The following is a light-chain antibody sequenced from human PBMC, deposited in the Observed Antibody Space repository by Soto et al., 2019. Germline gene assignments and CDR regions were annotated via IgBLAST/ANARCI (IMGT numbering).Light chain of an antibody. CDR2: GAS. V-gene: IGKV3-20*01. Sequence: ELVLTQSPGTLSLSPGERATLSCRASQSVSSSWLAWYQQKPGQAPRLLIYGASSRATGIPDRVSGSGSGTDFTLTISRLEPEDFAVYYCQQYGSSPWTFGQGTKVDI. CDR1: QSVSSSW. J-gene: IGKJ1*01. CDR3: QQYGSSPWT.